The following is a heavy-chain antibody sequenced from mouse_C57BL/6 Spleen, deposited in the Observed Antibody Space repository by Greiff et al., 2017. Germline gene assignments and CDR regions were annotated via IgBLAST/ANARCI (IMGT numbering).Heavy chain of an antibody. CDR1: GYTFTSYW. CDR3: ARGNDYVAMDY. J-gene: IGHJ4*01. V-gene: IGHV1-69*01. Sequence: VQLQQPGAELVMPGASVKLSCKASGYTFTSYWMHWVKQKPGQGLEWIGELAPSDSYTNYNQKFKGKSTLTVDKSSSTAFMQLSSLTSEDSAVDYCARGNDYVAMDYWGQGTSVTVSS. CDR2: LAPSDSYT.